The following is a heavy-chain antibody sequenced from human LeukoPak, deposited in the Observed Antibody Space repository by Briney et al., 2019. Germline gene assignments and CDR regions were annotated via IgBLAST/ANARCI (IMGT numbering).Heavy chain of an antibody. Sequence: GGSLRLSCAASAFTFSRYAMSWVRQAPGKGLEWVSAISGSGDTTYYADSVKGRFTISRDNSKNTLYLQLNSLRAEDTAAYYCAKQTVVRTAYYGYWGQGTLVTVSS. CDR1: AFTFSRYA. D-gene: IGHD2-15*01. CDR3: AKQTVVRTAYYGY. CDR2: ISGSGDTT. V-gene: IGHV3-23*01. J-gene: IGHJ4*02.